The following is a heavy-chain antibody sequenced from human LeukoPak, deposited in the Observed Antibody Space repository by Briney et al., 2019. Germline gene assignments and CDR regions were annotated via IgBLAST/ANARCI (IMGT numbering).Heavy chain of an antibody. V-gene: IGHV4-59*11. Sequence: SETLSLTCLVSGGTIKRPYWTWIRQAPGKGLEWIGHINDSGNTNYSPSLKSRVSLSLAPSKNPFSLRVTSVTAADRALYFCARDSSPAALPYMDAWGKGTAVTVSS. J-gene: IGHJ6*03. CDR1: GGTIKRPY. CDR2: INDSGNT. CDR3: ARDSSPAALPYMDA. D-gene: IGHD2-2*01.